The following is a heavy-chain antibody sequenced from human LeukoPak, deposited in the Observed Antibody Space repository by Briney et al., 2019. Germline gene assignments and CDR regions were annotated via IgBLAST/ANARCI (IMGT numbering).Heavy chain of an antibody. D-gene: IGHD1-7*01. CDR2: MNPNSGNT. CDR3: ARGPLFNWNYAYYYYYGMDV. Sequence: ASVKVSCKASGYTFTSYDINWVRQATGQGLEWMGWMNPNSGNTGYAQKFQGRVTMTRNTSISTAYMELSSLRSEDTAVYYCARGPLFNWNYAYYYYYGMDVWGQGTTVTVSS. V-gene: IGHV1-8*01. CDR1: GYTFTSYD. J-gene: IGHJ6*02.